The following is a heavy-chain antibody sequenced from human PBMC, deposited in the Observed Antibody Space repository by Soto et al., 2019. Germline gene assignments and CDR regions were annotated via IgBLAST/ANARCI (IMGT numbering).Heavy chain of an antibody. CDR2: IKQDGSEK. V-gene: IGHV3-7*01. D-gene: IGHD3-3*01. CDR1: GFTFSSYW. Sequence: GGSLRLSCAASGFTFSSYWMSWVRQAPGKGLEWVANIKQDGSEKYYVDSVKGRFTISRDNAKNSLYLQMNSLRAEDTAVYYCARDHRYYDFWSGGNYYYYGMDVWGQGTTVTVSS. CDR3: ARDHRYYDFWSGGNYYYYGMDV. J-gene: IGHJ6*02.